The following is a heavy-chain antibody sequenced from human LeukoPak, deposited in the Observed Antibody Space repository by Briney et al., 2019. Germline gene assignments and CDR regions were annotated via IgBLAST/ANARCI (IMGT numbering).Heavy chain of an antibody. CDR2: VSGSAGRT. J-gene: IGHJ6*03. CDR1: GFTFSSFA. D-gene: IGHD2-8*02. V-gene: IGHV3-23*01. CDR3: AKNRGHCVDGVCHNYYYMDV. Sequence: GGSLRLSCAASGFTFSSFAMTWVRQAPGKGLEWVSTVSGSAGRTDYADSVKGRYTISRDNLKNTLYLQMNGLRAEDTAVYYCAKNRGHCVDGVCHNYYYMDVWGRGTTVTVSS.